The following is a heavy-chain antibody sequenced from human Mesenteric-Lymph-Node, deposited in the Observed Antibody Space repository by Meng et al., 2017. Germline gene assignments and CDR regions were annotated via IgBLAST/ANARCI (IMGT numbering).Heavy chain of an antibody. CDR1: GGSISYYY. J-gene: IGHJ5*02. CDR3: ARFPVVPAQNNWFDP. CDR2: IYTSGTT. Sequence: SETLSLTCTVSGGSISYYYWNWIRQPAGKGLEWIGRIYTSGTTNYNPSLKSRVTMSVDTSKNQFSLKLSSVTAADTAVYYCARFPVVPAQNNWFDPWGQGTLVTASS. D-gene: IGHD2-2*01. V-gene: IGHV4-4*07.